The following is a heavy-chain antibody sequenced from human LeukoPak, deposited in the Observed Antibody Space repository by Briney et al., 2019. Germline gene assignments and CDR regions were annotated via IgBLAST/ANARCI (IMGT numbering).Heavy chain of an antibody. CDR2: IYYSGST. CDR1: GGSISSGGCY. CDR3: AREVSSSRKNGMDV. D-gene: IGHD2-2*01. V-gene: IGHV4-31*03. J-gene: IGHJ6*02. Sequence: SETLSLTCTVSGGSISSGGCYWSWIRQHPGKGLEWIGYIYYSGSTYYNPSLKSRVTISVDTSKNQFSLKLSSVTAADTAVYYCAREVSSSRKNGMDVWGQGTTVTVSS.